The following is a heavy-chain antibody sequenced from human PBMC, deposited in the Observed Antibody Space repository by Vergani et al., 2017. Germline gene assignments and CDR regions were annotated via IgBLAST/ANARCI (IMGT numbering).Heavy chain of an antibody. CDR3: AKHPRIVVVPAAIFPTMDV. CDR1: GFTFSSYA. CDR2: IYSGGSST. V-gene: IGHV3-23*03. J-gene: IGHJ6*03. D-gene: IGHD2-2*02. Sequence: EVQLLESGGGLVQPGGSLRLSCAASGFTFSSYAMSWVRQTPGKGLEWVSVIYSGGSSTYYADSVKGRFTISRDHSKNTLSLQMNSLRAEDTAVYYCAKHPRIVVVPAAIFPTMDVWGKGTTVTVSS.